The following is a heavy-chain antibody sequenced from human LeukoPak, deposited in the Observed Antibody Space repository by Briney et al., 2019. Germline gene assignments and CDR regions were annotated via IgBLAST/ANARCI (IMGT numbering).Heavy chain of an antibody. CDR1: GGSISSYY. V-gene: IGHV4-34*01. CDR3: VYDFWSGWGEAFDI. D-gene: IGHD3-3*01. CDR2: INHSGST. J-gene: IGHJ3*02. Sequence: SETLSLTCTVSGGSISSYYWSWIRQPPGKGLEWIGEINHSGSTNYNPSLKSRVTISVDTSKNQFSLKLSSVTAADTAVYYCVYDFWSGWGEAFDIWGQGTMVTVSS.